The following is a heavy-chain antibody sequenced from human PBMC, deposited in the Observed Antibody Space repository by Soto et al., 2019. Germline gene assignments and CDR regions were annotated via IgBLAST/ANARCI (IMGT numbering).Heavy chain of an antibody. D-gene: IGHD3-22*01. V-gene: IGHV4-39*01. Sequence: PSETLSLTCTVSGGSISSSSYYWGWIHQPPGKGLWWIGSIYYSWSTYYNPSLKSRVTISVDTSKNQFSLKLSSVTAADTAVYYCARRAPYYYDSSGSDYGGQGTLVTVSS. J-gene: IGHJ4*02. CDR1: GGSISSSSYY. CDR3: ARRAPYYYDSSGSDY. CDR2: IYYSWST.